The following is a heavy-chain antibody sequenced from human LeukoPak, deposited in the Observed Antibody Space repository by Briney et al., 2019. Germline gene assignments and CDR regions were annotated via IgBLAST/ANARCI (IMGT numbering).Heavy chain of an antibody. D-gene: IGHD7-27*01. CDR3: ARVRWGRKRPDWYFDL. CDR2: ISSSGSGTYYT. V-gene: IGHV3-23*01. Sequence: GGSLRLSCAASGFTFSTYAMSWVRQAPGKGLEWVSAISSSGSGTYYTYYTDSVKGRFTISRDNSKNTLYLQMNSLRAEDTAVYYCARVRWGRKRPDWYFDLWGRGTLVTVSS. CDR1: GFTFSTYA. J-gene: IGHJ2*01.